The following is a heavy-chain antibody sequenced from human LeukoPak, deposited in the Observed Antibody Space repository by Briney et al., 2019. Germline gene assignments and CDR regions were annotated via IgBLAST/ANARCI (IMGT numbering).Heavy chain of an antibody. V-gene: IGHV3-48*04. D-gene: IGHD3-10*01. J-gene: IGHJ4*02. Sequence: GGSLRLSCAASGFTFSSYGMHWVRQAPGKGLEWVSYISSSSSTIYYADSVKGRFTISRDNAKNSLYLQMNSLRAEDTAVYYCAREGWGGVRDILGYWGQGTLVTVSS. CDR2: ISSSSSTI. CDR1: GFTFSSYG. CDR3: AREGWGGVRDILGY.